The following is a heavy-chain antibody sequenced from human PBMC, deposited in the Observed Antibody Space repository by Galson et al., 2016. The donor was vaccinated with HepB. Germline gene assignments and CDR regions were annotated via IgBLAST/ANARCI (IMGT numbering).Heavy chain of an antibody. J-gene: IGHJ4*02. V-gene: IGHV1-8*01. D-gene: IGHD4-17*01. CDR3: ARGLGYADYNFAY. CDR1: GYTFTNYD. Sequence: SVKVSCKASGYTFTNYDINWARQASGQGLEWIGWVSPDSGKTGYAQKFQGRVMMTTDTSTSTAYMELRSLKFDDSAVYFCARGLGYADYNFAYWGQGTLVAVSS. CDR2: VSPDSGKT.